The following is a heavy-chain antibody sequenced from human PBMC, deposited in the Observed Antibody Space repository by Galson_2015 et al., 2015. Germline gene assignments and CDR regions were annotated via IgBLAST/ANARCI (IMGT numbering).Heavy chain of an antibody. CDR2: MNPNSGNT. J-gene: IGHJ6*02. CDR3: ARGSLVLLWFVETHCMDV. D-gene: IGHD3-10*01. V-gene: IGHV1-8*01. Sequence: SVTVSCKASGYTFTSYDINWVRQATGQGLEWMGWMNPNSGNTGYAQKFQGRVTMTRNTSISTAYMELSSLRSEDTAVYYCARGSLVLLWFVETHCMDVWGQATAITVSS. CDR1: GYTFTSYD.